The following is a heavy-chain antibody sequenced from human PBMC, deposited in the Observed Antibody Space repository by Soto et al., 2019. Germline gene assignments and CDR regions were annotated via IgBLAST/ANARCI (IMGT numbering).Heavy chain of an antibody. D-gene: IGHD3-3*01. CDR3: ARGQRFYDWFDP. CDR2: VYSSGGT. J-gene: IGHJ5*02. CDR1: CGSMSSYY. V-gene: IGHV4-4*07. Sequence: PSETLSLTCTVSCGSMSSYYWTWIRQPAGKGLEWIGRVYSSGGTHYNPSLKSRVTISLDTSKNQFSLRLLSVTDADTAVYYCARGQRFYDWFDPCGQGTLVTVSS.